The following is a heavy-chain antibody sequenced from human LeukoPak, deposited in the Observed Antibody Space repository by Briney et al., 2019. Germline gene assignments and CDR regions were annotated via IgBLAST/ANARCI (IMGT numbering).Heavy chain of an antibody. V-gene: IGHV4-59*01. CDR2: IYYTGST. CDR3: ARVLGYSGYDWRGTFDY. Sequence: SETLSLTCTVSGGSISTYYWSWIRQPPGKGLEWIGYIYYTGSTSYNPSLKSRVTMSLDASKNQFSLELNSVTPADTAVYYCARVLGYSGYDWRGTFDYWGQGTLVTVSS. D-gene: IGHD5-12*01. CDR1: GGSISTYY. J-gene: IGHJ4*02.